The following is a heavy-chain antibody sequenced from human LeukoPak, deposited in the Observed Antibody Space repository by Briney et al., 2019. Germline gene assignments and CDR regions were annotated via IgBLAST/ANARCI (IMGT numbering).Heavy chain of an antibody. V-gene: IGHV3-21*01. CDR2: ISRSGSSI. D-gene: IGHD3-22*01. CDR3: ARDHWGDSSDKPHLESDY. J-gene: IGHJ4*02. CDR1: GFTFSSYG. Sequence: PGGSLRLSCAASGFTFSSYGINWVRQAPGKGLEWVSSISRSGSSIYYADSVKGRFTMSRDNAKNSLYLQMNSLRAEDTAVYYCARDHWGDSSDKPHLESDYWGQGTLVTVSS.